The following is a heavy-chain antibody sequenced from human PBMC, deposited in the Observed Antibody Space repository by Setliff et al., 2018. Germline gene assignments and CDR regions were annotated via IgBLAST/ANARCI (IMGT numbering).Heavy chain of an antibody. Sequence: PSETLSLTCNVSGGSFSTSSDYWGWLRQPPGKGLEWIGSINYSGRNYYNPSLKSRVTIFADTSKNQFSLLLNSVTAADTALYYCARQKYWSGYYGEGYYYYMDVWGKGTTVTVSS. CDR1: GGSFSTSSDY. CDR2: INYSGRN. J-gene: IGHJ6*03. V-gene: IGHV4-39*01. CDR3: ARQKYWSGYYGEGYYYYMDV. D-gene: IGHD3-3*01.